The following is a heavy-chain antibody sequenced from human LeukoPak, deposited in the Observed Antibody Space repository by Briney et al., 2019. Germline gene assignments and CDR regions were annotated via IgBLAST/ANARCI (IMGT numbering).Heavy chain of an antibody. CDR2: IYTSGST. CDR1: GGSISSYY. V-gene: IGHV4-4*07. J-gene: IGHJ4*02. CDR3: AREGGGYYYGSGSYKFDH. Sequence: MPSETLSLTCTVSGGSISSYYWSWIRQPAGKGLEWIGRIYTSGSTNYNPSLKSRVTMSVDTSKNQFSLKLSSVTAADTAVYYCAREGGGYYYGSGSYKFDHWGQGTLVTVSS. D-gene: IGHD3-10*01.